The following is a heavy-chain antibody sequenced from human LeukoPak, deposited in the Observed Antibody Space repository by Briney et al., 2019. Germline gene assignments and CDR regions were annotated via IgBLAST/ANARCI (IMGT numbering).Heavy chain of an antibody. D-gene: IGHD6-19*01. CDR3: ASGPYSSGWLGV. V-gene: IGHV4-59*08. CDR2: IYYSGST. J-gene: IGHJ4*02. Sequence: SETLSLTCTVSGGFISSHYWSWIRQPPGKGLEWIGYIYYSGSTNYNPSLKSRVTISVDTSKNQFSLKLSSVTAADTAVYYCASGPYSSGWLGVWGQGTLVTVSS. CDR1: GGFISSHY.